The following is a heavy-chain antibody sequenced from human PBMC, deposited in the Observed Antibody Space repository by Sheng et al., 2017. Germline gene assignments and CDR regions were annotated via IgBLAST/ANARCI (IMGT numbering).Heavy chain of an antibody. D-gene: IGHD2-15*01. J-gene: IGHJ4*02. Sequence: EVQLLESGGGLVQPGGSLRLSCAASGFTFSSSWMHWVRQVPGKGLMWVSLISTDGSTTTYADSVRGRFTISRDNARNTLYLQMISLGAEDTAVYYCARNEGYRFDYWGQGSLVTVSS. CDR1: GFTFSSSW. V-gene: IGHV3-74*02. CDR3: ARNEGYRFDY. CDR2: ISTDGSTT.